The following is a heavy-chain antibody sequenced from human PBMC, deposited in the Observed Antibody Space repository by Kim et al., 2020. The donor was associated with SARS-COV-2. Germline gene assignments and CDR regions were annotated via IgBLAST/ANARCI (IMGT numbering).Heavy chain of an antibody. V-gene: IGHV1-2*06. CDR1: GYTFTGYY. D-gene: IGHD6-6*01. J-gene: IGHJ4*02. Sequence: ASVKVSCKASGYTFTGYYMHWVRQAPGQGLEWMGRINPNSGGTNYAQKFQGRVTMTRDTSISTAYMGLSRLRSDDTAVYYCARDTISRRIAAFVGDNWGQGTLVTVSS. CDR2: INPNSGGT. CDR3: ARDTISRRIAAFVGDN.